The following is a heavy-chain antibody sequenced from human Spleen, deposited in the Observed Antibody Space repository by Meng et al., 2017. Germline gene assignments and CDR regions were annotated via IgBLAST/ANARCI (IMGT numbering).Heavy chain of an antibody. V-gene: IGHV3-23*01. CDR3: ARDKENGDSRFDS. Sequence: GESLKISCAASGFTFSSYAMSWVRQAPGKGLEWVSAISGSGGSTYYADSVKGRFTISRDNSKNTLYLQMNSLRAEDTAVYYCARDKENGDSRFDSWGQGKLVTGAS. CDR1: GFTFSSYA. J-gene: IGHJ4*02. CDR2: ISGSGGST. D-gene: IGHD4-17*01.